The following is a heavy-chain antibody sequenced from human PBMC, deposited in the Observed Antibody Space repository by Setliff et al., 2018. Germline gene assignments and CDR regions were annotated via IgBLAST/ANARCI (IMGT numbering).Heavy chain of an antibody. CDR3: AHFTVGYDISGYLFS. D-gene: IGHD3-22*01. CDR2: IFWDDDK. J-gene: IGHJ5*02. Sequence: SGPTLVNPTQALALTCSFSGFSLTTNTVGVGWIRQPPGKALEWLAVIFWDDDKRYSPSLQHRLTINKDTSKNQVVLTMANVDPVDTATYYCAHFTVGYDISGYLFSWGQGTLVTVSS. CDR1: GFSLTTNTVG. V-gene: IGHV2-5*02.